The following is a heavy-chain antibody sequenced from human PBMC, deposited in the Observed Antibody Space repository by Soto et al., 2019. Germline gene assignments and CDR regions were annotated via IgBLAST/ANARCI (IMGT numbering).Heavy chain of an antibody. CDR3: ARCSLVVIPVPGFDP. Sequence: PSETLSLTCTVSGGSISSGGYYWSWIRQHPGRGLEWIGYIYYNGNTYYNPSLKSRVTVSVDTSKNQFSLNVRSVTAADTAVYYCARCSLVVIPVPGFDPWGQVTLVTVSS. V-gene: IGHV4-31*03. CDR2: IYYNGNT. CDR1: GGSISSGGYY. D-gene: IGHD2-15*01. J-gene: IGHJ5*02.